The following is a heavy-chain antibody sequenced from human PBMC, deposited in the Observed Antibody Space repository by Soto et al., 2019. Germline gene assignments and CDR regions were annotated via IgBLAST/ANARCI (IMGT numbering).Heavy chain of an antibody. Sequence: SETLSLTCTVSGGSISSYYWSWIRQPPGKGLEWIGYIYYSGSTNYNPSLKSRVTISVDTSKNQFSLKLSSVTAADTAVYYCARGAAYDYVWGSYPKYFDYWGQGTLVTVSS. D-gene: IGHD3-16*02. CDR1: GGSISSYY. CDR2: IYYSGST. J-gene: IGHJ4*02. CDR3: ARGAAYDYVWGSYPKYFDY. V-gene: IGHV4-59*01.